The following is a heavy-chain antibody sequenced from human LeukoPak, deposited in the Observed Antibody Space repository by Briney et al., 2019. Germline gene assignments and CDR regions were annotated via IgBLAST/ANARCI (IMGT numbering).Heavy chain of an antibody. Sequence: HPGGSLRLSCAASGFTFSSYEMNWVRQAPGKGLEWVSYISSSGSTIYYADSVKGRFTISRDNAKNSLYLQMNSLRAEDTALYYCARGYPDSSGCYYDAFDIWGQGTMVTVSS. D-gene: IGHD3-22*01. CDR1: GFTFSSYE. V-gene: IGHV3-48*03. J-gene: IGHJ3*02. CDR2: ISSSGSTI. CDR3: ARGYPDSSGCYYDAFDI.